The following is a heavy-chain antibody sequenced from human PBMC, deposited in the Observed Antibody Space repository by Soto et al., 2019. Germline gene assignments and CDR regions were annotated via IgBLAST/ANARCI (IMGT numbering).Heavy chain of an antibody. V-gene: IGHV1-69*13. J-gene: IGHJ6*02. CDR3: AREDRDRETGLVPAAIDGMDV. CDR1: GGTFSSYT. Sequence: SVKVSCKASGGTFSSYTISWVRQAPGHGLEWIGRIIPIFGIPTYAQKFQGRVTFTADESTSTAYMELSSLRSDDTAVYYCAREDRDRETGLVPAAIDGMDVWGQGTTVTVSS. D-gene: IGHD2-2*01. CDR2: IIPIFGIP.